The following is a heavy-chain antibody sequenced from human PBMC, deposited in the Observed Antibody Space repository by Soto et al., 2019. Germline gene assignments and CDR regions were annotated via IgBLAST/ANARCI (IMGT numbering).Heavy chain of an antibody. J-gene: IGHJ4*02. CDR2: INGGGSGS. CDR1: GFTLSNHW. CDR3: VRGTSDWRGMDX. D-gene: IGHD6-19*01. V-gene: IGHV3-74*01. Sequence: GGSLRLSFAASGFTLSNHWMHWVRQAPGKGLVWVPRINGGGSGSSYAYSVKVRFTSTSDNAENTLHLQMNGLRGEDSAIYYCVRGTSDWRGMDXWGRGTLVTVSX.